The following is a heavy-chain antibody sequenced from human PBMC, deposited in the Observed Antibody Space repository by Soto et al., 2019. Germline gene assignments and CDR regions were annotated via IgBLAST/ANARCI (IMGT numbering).Heavy chain of an antibody. CDR1: GFTFSSYA. CDR3: AKDLPDPGYY. V-gene: IGHV3-23*01. Sequence: GGSLRLSCAASGFTFSSYAMSWVRQAPGKGLEWVSVISSRGGSTYYADSVKGRFTISRDNSKNTLYLQMNSLRAEDTAVYYCAKDLPDPGYYWGQGTLVTVSS. J-gene: IGHJ4*02. CDR2: ISSRGGST.